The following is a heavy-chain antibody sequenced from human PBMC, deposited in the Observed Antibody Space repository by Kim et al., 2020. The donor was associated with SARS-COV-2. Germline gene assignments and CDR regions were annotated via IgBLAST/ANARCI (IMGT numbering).Heavy chain of an antibody. CDR1: GGTFSTHA. CDR3: AKKIVGATTYYGMDV. V-gene: IGHV1-69*13. Sequence: SVKVSCKTSGGTFSTHAISWVRQAPGQGLEGMGGIIPSFNRGNYEQKFEGRVTITADESTSTAYMELSSLRSEDTDVYSWAKKIVGATTYYGMDVWGQG. D-gene: IGHD1-26*01. J-gene: IGHJ6*02. CDR2: IIPSFNRG.